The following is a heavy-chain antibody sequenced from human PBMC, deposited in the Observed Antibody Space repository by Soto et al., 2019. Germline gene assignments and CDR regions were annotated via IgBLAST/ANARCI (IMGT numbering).Heavy chain of an antibody. CDR2: IYHSGST. D-gene: IGHD3-22*01. CDR3: ADADYCDSSGYWINFQH. Sequence: SETLSLTCGVSGYSISSGYYWGWIRQPPGKGLEWIGSIYHSGSTYYNPSLKSRVTISVDTSKNQFSLKLSSVTAADTAVYYCADADYCDSSGYWINFQHWGQGTLVTVSS. V-gene: IGHV4-38-2*01. CDR1: GYSISSGYY. J-gene: IGHJ1*01.